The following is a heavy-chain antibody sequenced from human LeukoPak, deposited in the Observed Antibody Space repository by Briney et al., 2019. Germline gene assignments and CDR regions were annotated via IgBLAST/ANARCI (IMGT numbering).Heavy chain of an antibody. Sequence: GGSLRLSCAASGFTFSSYWMSWVRQAPGKGLEWVANIKQDGSEKYYVDSVKGRFTISRDNAKNSLYLQMNSLRAEDTAVYYCARVLHKRNYDSTTYYGYWGQGTLVTVSS. V-gene: IGHV3-7*04. CDR1: GFTFSSYW. CDR3: ARVLHKRNYDSTTYYGY. D-gene: IGHD3-22*01. J-gene: IGHJ4*02. CDR2: IKQDGSEK.